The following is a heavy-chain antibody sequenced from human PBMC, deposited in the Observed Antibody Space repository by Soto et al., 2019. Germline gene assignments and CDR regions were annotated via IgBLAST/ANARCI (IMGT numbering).Heavy chain of an antibody. CDR2: IYFSGVT. V-gene: IGHV4-31*03. CDR3: ARAPWRTPPEAAFDV. Sequence: QVQLQESGPGLVEPSHTLYLTCTVSGGSISSAGYYWSWIRQRPGKGLEWIGYIYFSGVTYYNPSLACRATISVDTSKHKFSQRLSSVTAADTAVYYCARAPWRTPPEAAFDVWGQGTKVTVSS. D-gene: IGHD1-1*01. J-gene: IGHJ3*01. CDR1: GGSISSAGYY.